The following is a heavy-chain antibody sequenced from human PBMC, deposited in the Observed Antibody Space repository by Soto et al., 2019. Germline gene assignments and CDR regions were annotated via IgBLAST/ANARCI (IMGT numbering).Heavy chain of an antibody. CDR1: GGSVSSGSYY. J-gene: IGHJ4*02. V-gene: IGHV4-61*01. CDR2: IYYSGST. D-gene: IGHD2-15*01. CDR3: AREVVVVAAKVDY. Sequence: SETLSLTCTVSGGSVSSGSYYWSWIRQPPGKGLEWIGYIYYSGSTNYNPSLKSRVTISVDTSKNQFSLKLSSVTAADTAVYYCAREVVVVAAKVDYWGQGTLVTVSA.